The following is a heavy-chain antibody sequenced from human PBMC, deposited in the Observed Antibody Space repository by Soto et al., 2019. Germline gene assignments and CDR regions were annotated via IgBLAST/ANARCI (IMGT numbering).Heavy chain of an antibody. V-gene: IGHV4-31*01. Sequence: SETLSLTCTVSGGSISSGXYDWSWIRQHPGKGLEWIGYIYYSGSTFYNPSLKSQVTISVDTSKNQFSLKLSSVTAADTAVYYCARATPRYYDILTGYLAPYFDYWGQGTLVTVSS. CDR3: ARATPRYYDILTGYLAPYFDY. D-gene: IGHD3-9*01. J-gene: IGHJ4*02. CDR2: IYYSGST. CDR1: GGSISSGXYD.